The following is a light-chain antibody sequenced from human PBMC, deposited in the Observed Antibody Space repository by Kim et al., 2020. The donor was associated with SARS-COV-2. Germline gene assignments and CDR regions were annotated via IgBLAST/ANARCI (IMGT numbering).Light chain of an antibody. CDR2: DAS. Sequence: ASSGDRVTVTCRASERISSWWAWYQKKPGKAPKVVIYDASILESGVPSRFSGSGSGTEFTLTISSLQPDDFATYYCQQYNSYPWTFGQGTKVDIK. CDR1: ERISSW. J-gene: IGKJ1*01. CDR3: QQYNSYPWT. V-gene: IGKV1-5*01.